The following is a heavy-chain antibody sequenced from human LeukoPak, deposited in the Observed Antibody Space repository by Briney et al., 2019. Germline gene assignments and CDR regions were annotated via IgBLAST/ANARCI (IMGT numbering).Heavy chain of an antibody. J-gene: IGHJ4*02. CDR2: ISGSGGST. D-gene: IGHD3-22*01. CDR1: GFTFSSYA. Sequence: GGSLRLSCAASGFTFSSYAMSWVRQAPGKGLEWVSAISGSGGSTYYADSVKGRFTISRDNSKNTLYLQMNSLRAEDTAVYYCAKDPAARYYYDSSGYSDYWGQGTLVTVSS. V-gene: IGHV3-23*01. CDR3: AKDPAARYYYDSSGYSDY.